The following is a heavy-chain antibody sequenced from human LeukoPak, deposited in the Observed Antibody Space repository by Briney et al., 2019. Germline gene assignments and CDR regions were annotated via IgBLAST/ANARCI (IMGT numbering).Heavy chain of an antibody. V-gene: IGHV3-7*01. J-gene: IGHJ5*01. Sequence: GGSLRLSCVVSGFTFSSYWMSWVRQAPGKGLEWVANIKQDGSEKYYVDSVKGRFTISRDSAKNSLYLQMNSLRAEDTAMYYCARDARSRYCSGSSCYYDWFDSWGRGTLVTVSS. CDR1: GFTFSSYW. D-gene: IGHD2-2*01. CDR3: ARDARSRYCSGSSCYYDWFDS. CDR2: IKQDGSEK.